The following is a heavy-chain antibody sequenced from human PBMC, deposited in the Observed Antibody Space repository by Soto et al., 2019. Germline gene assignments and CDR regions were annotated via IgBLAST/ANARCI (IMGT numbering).Heavy chain of an antibody. V-gene: IGHV5-10-1*01. Sequence: PXESLKISRKGAGYSFAGYGITWVGQNPGKGLEWMGRIDPSDSQTYYSPSFRGHVTISATKSITTVFLQWSSLRASDTAMYYCARQIYDSDAGPNFQYYFDSWGQGTPVTVSS. D-gene: IGHD5-12*01. CDR3: ARQIYDSDAGPNFQYYFDS. J-gene: IGHJ4*02. CDR2: IDPSDSQT. CDR1: GYSFAGYG.